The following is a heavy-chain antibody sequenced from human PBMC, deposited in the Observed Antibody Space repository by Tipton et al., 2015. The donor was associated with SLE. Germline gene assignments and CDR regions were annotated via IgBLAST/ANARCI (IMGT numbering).Heavy chain of an antibody. CDR3: ARVVAVAAAGYFDY. J-gene: IGHJ4*02. CDR2: IYTSGST. V-gene: IGHV4-61*02. D-gene: IGHD6-19*01. Sequence: TLSLTCTVSGGSISSGSYYWSWIRQPAGKGLEWIGRIYTSGSTHYNPSLKSRVTISVDTSKNQFSLKLSSVTAADTAVYYCARVVAVAAAGYFDYWGQGTLVTVSS. CDR1: GGSISSGSYY.